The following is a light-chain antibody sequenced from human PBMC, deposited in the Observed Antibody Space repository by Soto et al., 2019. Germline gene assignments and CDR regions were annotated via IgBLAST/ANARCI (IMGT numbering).Light chain of an antibody. CDR1: QSVSRN. J-gene: IGKJ1*01. CDR3: QQYGSSPT. Sequence: RVMTQSTGTMSVSPGERATLSCRASQSVSRNLAWYQQKPGQAPRLLIYGASTRATGIPARFSGSGSGTDFTLTISRLEPEDFAVYYCQQYGSSPTFGQGTKV. V-gene: IGKV3-20*01. CDR2: GAS.